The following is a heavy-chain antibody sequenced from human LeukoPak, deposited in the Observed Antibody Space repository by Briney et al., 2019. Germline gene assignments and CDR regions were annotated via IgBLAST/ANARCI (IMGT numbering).Heavy chain of an antibody. CDR1: GGSISSYY. CDR3: ARGVSSSWYGNYYYYYGMDV. V-gene: IGHV4-59*12. D-gene: IGHD6-13*01. J-gene: IGHJ6*02. Sequence: SETLSLTCTVSGGSISSYYWSWIRQPPGKGLEWIGYIYYSGSTNYNPSLKSRVTISVDTSKNQFSLKLSSVTAADTAVYYCARGVSSSWYGNYYYYYGMDVWGQGTTVTVSS. CDR2: IYYSGST.